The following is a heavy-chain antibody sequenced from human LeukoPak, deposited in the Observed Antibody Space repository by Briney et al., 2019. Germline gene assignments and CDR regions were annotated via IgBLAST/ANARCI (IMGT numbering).Heavy chain of an antibody. D-gene: IGHD6-13*01. CDR3: ARTAAAGTGARDYYYYGMDV. Sequence: SETLSLSCTVSGASISNSAYYWLWIRQPPGKGLEWIGSIYYSGSTYYNPSLKSRVTISVDTSKNQFSLKLSSVTAADTAVYYCARTAAAGTGARDYYYYGMDVWGQGTTVTVSS. V-gene: IGHV4-39*01. J-gene: IGHJ6*02. CDR2: IYYSGST. CDR1: GASISNSAYY.